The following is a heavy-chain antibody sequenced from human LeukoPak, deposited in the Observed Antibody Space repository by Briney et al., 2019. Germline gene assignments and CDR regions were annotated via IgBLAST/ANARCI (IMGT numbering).Heavy chain of an antibody. CDR2: IYPGNSDT. CDR1: GYSFRNYW. Sequence: GESLKISCKGSGYSFRNYWIGWARQMPGKGLEWMGIIYPGNSDTRYSPSFQGQVTISADKSISTAYLQWSSLKASDTAMYYCARPGSSGVADYFDYWGQGSLVTVSS. V-gene: IGHV5-51*01. CDR3: ARPGSSGVADYFDY. J-gene: IGHJ4*02. D-gene: IGHD6-19*01.